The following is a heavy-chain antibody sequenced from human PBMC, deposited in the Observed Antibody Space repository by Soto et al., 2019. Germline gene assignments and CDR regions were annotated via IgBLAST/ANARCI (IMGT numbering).Heavy chain of an antibody. V-gene: IGHV3-30-3*01. Sequence: RGSLRLSCAASGSPFGSYWMHWVRQVPGKGLEWVAAISYDGSNKYYADSVKGRFTISRDNSKNTQYLQMNSLRAEDTAVYYWARDHRFLEWFSYYFGHWGLGSLVPVSS. CDR3: ARDHRFLEWFSYYFGH. CDR2: ISYDGSNK. J-gene: IGHJ4*02. D-gene: IGHD3-3*01. CDR1: GSPFGSYW.